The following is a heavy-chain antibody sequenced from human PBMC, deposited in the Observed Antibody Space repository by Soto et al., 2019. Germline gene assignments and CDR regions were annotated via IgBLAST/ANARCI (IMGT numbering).Heavy chain of an antibody. V-gene: IGHV3-30*04. CDR3: ARDPWPGVPDYFD. D-gene: IGHD3-10*01. Sequence: PGGSLRLSCAASGFSFSSYTMHWVRQAPGKGLEWVAVLSNDGRTQYYADSVKGRFTISRDNSKNTLYVQMSSLRADDTAVYYCARDPWPGVPDYFD. J-gene: IGHJ4*01. CDR2: LSNDGRTQ. CDR1: GFSFSSYT.